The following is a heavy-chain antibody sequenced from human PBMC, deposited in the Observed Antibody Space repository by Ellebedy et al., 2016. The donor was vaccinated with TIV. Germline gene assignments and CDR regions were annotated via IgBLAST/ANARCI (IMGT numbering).Heavy chain of an antibody. D-gene: IGHD3-10*01. Sequence: ASVKVSCXASGYTFTAYYVHWVRQAPGQGLEWMGWISPNSGVTNYAQKFQGRVTMTRDTSISTAYMALSRLRSDDTAVYYCTRDLMIRGVMYWFDSWGQGTLVTVSS. J-gene: IGHJ5*01. CDR1: GYTFTAYY. V-gene: IGHV1-2*02. CDR3: TRDLMIRGVMYWFDS. CDR2: ISPNSGVT.